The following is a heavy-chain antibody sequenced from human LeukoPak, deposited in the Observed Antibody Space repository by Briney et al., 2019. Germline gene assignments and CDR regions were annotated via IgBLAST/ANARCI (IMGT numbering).Heavy chain of an antibody. Sequence: SVKVSCTASGGTFSSYAISWVRQAPGQGREWMGGIIPIFGTANYAQKFQGRVTITADESTSTAYMELSSLRSEDTAVYYCARGGYCSGGSCFAIVWEYGMDVWGQGTTVTVSS. CDR3: ARGGYCSGGSCFAIVWEYGMDV. CDR1: GGTFSSYA. V-gene: IGHV1-69*13. D-gene: IGHD2-15*01. CDR2: IIPIFGTA. J-gene: IGHJ6*02.